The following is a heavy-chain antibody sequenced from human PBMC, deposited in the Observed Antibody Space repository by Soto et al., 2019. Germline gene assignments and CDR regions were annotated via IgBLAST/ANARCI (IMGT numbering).Heavy chain of an antibody. CDR3: AKAGGYMYEGFDI. V-gene: IGHV3-23*01. Sequence: EVQLLESGGALVQPGGSLRLSCAASGFTFSSYTMTWVRQAPGKGLEWVSGISVTGGRTYYADSVKGRFTISRDDSKNTLSLEINSLRGDETAVYYCAKAGGYMYEGFDIWGQGTMVTVSS. CDR1: GFTFSSYT. CDR2: ISVTGGRT. D-gene: IGHD6-13*01. J-gene: IGHJ3*02.